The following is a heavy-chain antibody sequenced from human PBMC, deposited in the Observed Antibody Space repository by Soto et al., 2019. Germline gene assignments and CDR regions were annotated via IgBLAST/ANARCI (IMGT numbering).Heavy chain of an antibody. J-gene: IGHJ6*02. Sequence: GESLKISCTGSGYSFTSYWIGWARQMPGKGLEWMGIIYPGDSDTRYSPSFQGQVTISADKSISTAYVQWSSLKASDTAMYYCARQRYGGKYYYGMDVWGQGTTVTVS. CDR3: ARQRYGGKYYYGMDV. D-gene: IGHD5-18*01. V-gene: IGHV5-51*01. CDR2: IYPGDSDT. CDR1: GYSFTSYW.